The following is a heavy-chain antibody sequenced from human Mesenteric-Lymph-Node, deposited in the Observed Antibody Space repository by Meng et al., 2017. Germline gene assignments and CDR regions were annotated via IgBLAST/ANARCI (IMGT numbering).Heavy chain of an antibody. Sequence: QVLLVESGGGVVQPGRSLTLSCAASGFTFSRYAMHWVSQAPGKGLEWVALIFFDGNNKYYADSVKGRFSISRDNSKNTLYLQMNSLRTEDTAVYYCARDGIYSGSGTYFDNWGQGTLVTVSS. CDR3: ARDGIYSGSGTYFDN. J-gene: IGHJ4*02. D-gene: IGHD3-10*01. V-gene: IGHV3-30-3*01. CDR2: IFFDGNNK. CDR1: GFTFSRYA.